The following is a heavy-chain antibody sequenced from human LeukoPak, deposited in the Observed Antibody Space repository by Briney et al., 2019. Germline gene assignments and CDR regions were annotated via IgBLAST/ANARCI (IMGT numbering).Heavy chain of an antibody. J-gene: IGHJ4*02. CDR2: IYYSGSA. Sequence: SETLSLTCTVSGGSITGYYWSWIRQPPGKGLERIGYIYYSGSANYNPSLKSRVTISVDTSKNQFSLKLSSVTAADTAFYYCARFGSNIVARFDYWGQGTLVTVSS. CDR1: GGSITGYY. D-gene: IGHD5-12*01. CDR3: ARFGSNIVARFDY. V-gene: IGHV4-59*01.